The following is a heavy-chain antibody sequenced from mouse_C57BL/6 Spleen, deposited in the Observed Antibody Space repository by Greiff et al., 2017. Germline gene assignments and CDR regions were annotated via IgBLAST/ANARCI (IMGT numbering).Heavy chain of an antibody. CDR1: GYTFTSYW. J-gene: IGHJ1*03. CDR3: ARSHYYGSSYWYFDV. D-gene: IGHD1-1*01. Sequence: VQLKQPGAELVRPGSSVKLSCKASGYTFTSYWMHWVKQRPIQGLEWIGNIDPSDSETHYNQKFKDKATLTVDKSSSTAYMQLSSLTSEDSAVYYCARSHYYGSSYWYFDVWGTGTTVTVSS. V-gene: IGHV1-52*01. CDR2: IDPSDSET.